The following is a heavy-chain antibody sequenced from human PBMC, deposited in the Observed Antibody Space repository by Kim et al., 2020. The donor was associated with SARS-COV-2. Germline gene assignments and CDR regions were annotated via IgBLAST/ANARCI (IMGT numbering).Heavy chain of an antibody. CDR2: ISGSGGST. J-gene: IGHJ4*02. D-gene: IGHD2-15*01. Sequence: GGSLRLSCAASGFTFSSYAMSWVRQAPGKGLEWVSAISGSGGSTYYADSVKGRFTISRDNSKNTLYLQMNSLRAEDTAVYYCAKETIVVVVAATGYFDYWGQGTLVTVSS. CDR1: GFTFSSYA. CDR3: AKETIVVVVAATGYFDY. V-gene: IGHV3-23*01.